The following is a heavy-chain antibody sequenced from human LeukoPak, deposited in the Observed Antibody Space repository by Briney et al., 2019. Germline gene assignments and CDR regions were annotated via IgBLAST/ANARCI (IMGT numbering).Heavy chain of an antibody. V-gene: IGHV1-69*01. J-gene: IGHJ4*02. Sequence: AVKVSCKASGGTFSSYAISWVRQAPGQGLEWMGGIITIFGTANYARKFQGRDTITADESTSTAYMELSSLRCEDTAVYYCAREAERDPYYCDYGGQGTVVSVSS. D-gene: IGHD1-1*01. CDR1: GGTFSSYA. CDR2: IITIFGTA. CDR3: AREAERDPYYCDY.